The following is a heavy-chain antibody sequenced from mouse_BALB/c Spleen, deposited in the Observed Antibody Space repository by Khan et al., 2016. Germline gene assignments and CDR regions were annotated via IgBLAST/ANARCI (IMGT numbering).Heavy chain of an antibody. D-gene: IGHD2-4*01. Sequence: VRLQQSGAELVKPGASVKLSCTASGFNIKDTYMHWVKQRPEQGLEWIGRIDPANGNTKYDPKFQGKATITADKSSNTAYLQLSRLTSEDTAVYYCARSPYDYDVGFAYWGQGTLVTVSA. CDR2: IDPANGNT. J-gene: IGHJ3*01. V-gene: IGHV14-3*02. CDR1: GFNIKDTY. CDR3: ARSPYDYDVGFAY.